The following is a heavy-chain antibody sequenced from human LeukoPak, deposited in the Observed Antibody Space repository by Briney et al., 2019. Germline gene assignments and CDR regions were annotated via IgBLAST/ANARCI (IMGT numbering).Heavy chain of an antibody. CDR1: GYSISSGYF. Sequence: SETLSLTCSVSGYSISSGYFWRWIRQPPGKGLEWIGSIYHSGSTVYNPSLQSRVTISVDTSKNQFSLRLTSVTAADTAAYYCARGGLITTAGTMGWFDPWGQGTLVTVSS. CDR3: ARGGLITTAGTMGWFDP. J-gene: IGHJ5*02. D-gene: IGHD6-13*01. V-gene: IGHV4-38-2*02. CDR2: IYHSGST.